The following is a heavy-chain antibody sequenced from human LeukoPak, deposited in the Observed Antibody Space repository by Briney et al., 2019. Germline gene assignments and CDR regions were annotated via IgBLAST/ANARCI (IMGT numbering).Heavy chain of an antibody. V-gene: IGHV3-66*01. CDR2: IYSGGST. Sequence: GGSLRLSCAASGFTVSSNYMSWVRQAPGKGLEWVSVIYSGGSTYHADSVKGRFTISRDNSKNTLYLQMNSLRAEDTAVYYCARDRVRGVAYGMDVWGQGTTVTVSS. CDR3: ARDRVRGVAYGMDV. J-gene: IGHJ6*02. CDR1: GFTVSSNY. D-gene: IGHD3-10*01.